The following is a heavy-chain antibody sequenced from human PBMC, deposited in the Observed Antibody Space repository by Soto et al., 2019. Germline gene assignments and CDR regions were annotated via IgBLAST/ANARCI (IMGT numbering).Heavy chain of an antibody. CDR1: GGSISSSNW. D-gene: IGHD5-12*01. CDR2: IDHSGST. V-gene: IGHV4-4*02. Sequence: QVQLQESGPGLVKPSGTLSLTCAVSGGSISSSNWWSWVRQPPGKGLEWIGEIDHSGSTNYHPSPKSRVTRSVDKSKNQFSLKLSSVTAADTAGYNGARVRGSGYDHDAFDIWGQGTMVTVSS. J-gene: IGHJ3*02. CDR3: ARVRGSGYDHDAFDI.